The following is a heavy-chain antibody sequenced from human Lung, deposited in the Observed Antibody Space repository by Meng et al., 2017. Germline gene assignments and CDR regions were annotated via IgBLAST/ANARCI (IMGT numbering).Heavy chain of an antibody. CDR1: DYTFTGYG. Sequence: HVQLLQSGAEVKQPGASLTGSCKASDYTFTGYGVCWVRQAPGQGLEWMAWLGAHPGDTSFAPKFLGRVTVTADTATATAYMELRSLRSDDTAVYYCARGTPGRSYCDYWGLGTLVTVSS. V-gene: IGHV1-18*01. CDR2: LGAHPGDT. J-gene: IGHJ4*02. D-gene: IGHD3-10*01. CDR3: ARGTPGRSYCDY.